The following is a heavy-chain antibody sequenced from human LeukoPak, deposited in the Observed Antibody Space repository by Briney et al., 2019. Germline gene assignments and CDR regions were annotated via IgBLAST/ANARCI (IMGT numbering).Heavy chain of an antibody. V-gene: IGHV3-74*01. CDR3: ARGGAAMAYY. Sequence: GGSLRLSCSASGFTFSSYWIHWVRQAPGKGLVWVSRVNSDGSSTSYADSVKGRFTISRDNAKNTLYLQMNSLRAEDTAVYYCARGGAAMAYYWGQGTLVTVSS. J-gene: IGHJ1*01. CDR1: GFTFSSYW. D-gene: IGHD5-18*01. CDR2: VNSDGSST.